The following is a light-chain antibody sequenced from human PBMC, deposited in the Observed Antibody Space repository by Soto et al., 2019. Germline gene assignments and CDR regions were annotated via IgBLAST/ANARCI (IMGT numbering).Light chain of an antibody. J-gene: IGKJ4*01. CDR2: GAS. CDR3: QQLNSYPQT. CDR1: QGISSF. V-gene: IGKV1-9*01. Sequence: DIQLTQSPAFLSASVGDRVTITCRASQGISSFLAWFQQKPGKVPNLLIYGASTLQSGVPSRFSGSGSGTEFTLTISSLQPEDFATYYCQQLNSYPQTFGGGSKVEIK.